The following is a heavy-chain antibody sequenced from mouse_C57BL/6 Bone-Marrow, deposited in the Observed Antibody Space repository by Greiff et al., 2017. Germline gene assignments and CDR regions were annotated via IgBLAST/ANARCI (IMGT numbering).Heavy chain of an antibody. CDR3: ARQHYGPFAY. D-gene: IGHD1-2*01. CDR2: ISNGGGST. V-gene: IGHV5-12*01. Sequence: EVQRVESGGGLVQPGGSLKLSCAASGFTFSDYYMYWVRQTPEKRLEWVAYISNGGGSTYYPDTVKGRFTISRDNAKNTLYLQMSRLKSEDTAMYYCARQHYGPFAYWGQGTLVTVSA. J-gene: IGHJ3*01. CDR1: GFTFSDYY.